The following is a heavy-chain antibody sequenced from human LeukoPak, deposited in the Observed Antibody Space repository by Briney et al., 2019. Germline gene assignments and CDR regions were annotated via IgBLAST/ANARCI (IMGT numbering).Heavy chain of an antibody. D-gene: IGHD3-10*01. CDR3: ARESWATDY. V-gene: IGHV3-48*03. CDR1: GFTVSSNY. J-gene: IGHJ4*02. CDR2: ISSSGSTI. Sequence: GGSLRLSCAASGFTVSSNYMNWVRQAPGKGLEWVSYISSSGSTIYYADSVKGRFTISRDNAEDSLYLQMSSLRAEDTAVYYCARESWATDYWGQGTLVTVSS.